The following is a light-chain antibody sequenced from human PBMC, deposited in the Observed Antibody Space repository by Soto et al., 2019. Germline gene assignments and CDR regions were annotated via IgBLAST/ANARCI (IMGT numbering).Light chain of an antibody. CDR2: DAS. V-gene: IGKV3-11*01. J-gene: IGKJ2*01. Sequence: EIVLTQSPATLSLSPGERATLSCRASQIVSSYLAWYQQKPGQAPRLLIYDASNRATGIPARFSGSGSGTDVTLTISSLEPEDFAVYYCQQRSNWPPYTFGQGTKLEIK. CDR3: QQRSNWPPYT. CDR1: QIVSSY.